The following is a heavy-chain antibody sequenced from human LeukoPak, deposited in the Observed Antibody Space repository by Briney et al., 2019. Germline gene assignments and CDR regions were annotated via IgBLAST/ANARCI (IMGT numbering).Heavy chain of an antibody. D-gene: IGHD3-10*01. V-gene: IGHV4-39*07. Sequence: SETLSLTCTVSGGSISSSSYYWGWIRQPPGKGLEWIGSIYYSGSTYYNPSLKSRVTISVDTSKNQFSLKLSSVTAADTAVYYCARLRVLLWFGELLYSPNWFDPWGQGTLVTVSS. CDR2: IYYSGST. J-gene: IGHJ5*02. CDR1: GGSISSSSYY. CDR3: ARLRVLLWFGELLYSPNWFDP.